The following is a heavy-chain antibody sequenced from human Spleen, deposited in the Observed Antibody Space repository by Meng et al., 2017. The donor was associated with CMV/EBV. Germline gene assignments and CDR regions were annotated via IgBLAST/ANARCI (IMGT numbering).Heavy chain of an antibody. V-gene: IGHV3-23*03. CDR2: IYSAGTTT. CDR1: GLTFSDYA. J-gene: IGHJ5*02. D-gene: IGHD3-16*01. CDR3: AKEGLWLDP. Sequence: GGSLRLSCAVSGLTFSDYALTWVRQAPGKGLEWISVIYSAGTTTYYADSVKGRFTISRDNSKNTMFLQMNSLRVEDTAVYYCAKEGLWLDPWGQGTPVTVSS.